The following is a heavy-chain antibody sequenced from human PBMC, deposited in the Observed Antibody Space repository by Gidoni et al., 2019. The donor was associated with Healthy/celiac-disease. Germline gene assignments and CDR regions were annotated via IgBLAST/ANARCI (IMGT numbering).Heavy chain of an antibody. Sequence: QVQLVESGGGVVQPGRSLRLSCSASGFTFSSYGMHWVRQAPGKGLEWVAVIWYDGSNKEDADSVKGRFTISRDKSKNTLYLQMNSLRAEDTAVYYCARGAGTRNWYFDLWGRGTLVTVSS. CDR2: IWYDGSNK. J-gene: IGHJ2*01. D-gene: IGHD6-19*01. V-gene: IGHV3-33*01. CDR3: ARGAGTRNWYFDL. CDR1: GFTFSSYG.